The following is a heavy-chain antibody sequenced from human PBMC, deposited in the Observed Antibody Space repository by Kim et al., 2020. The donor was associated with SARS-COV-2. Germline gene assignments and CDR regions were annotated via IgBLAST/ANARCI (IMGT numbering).Heavy chain of an antibody. CDR2: IYYSGST. J-gene: IGHJ4*02. V-gene: IGHV4-30-4*01. D-gene: IGHD3-10*01. CDR1: GGSISSGDYY. CDR3: ARGVSWVSAEKLWFGELWALDY. Sequence: SETLSLTCTVSGGSISSGDYYWSWIRQPPGKGLEWIGYIYYSGSTYYNPSLKSRVTISVDTSKNQFSLKLSSVTAADTAVYYCARGVSWVSAEKLWFGELWALDYWGQGTLVTVSS.